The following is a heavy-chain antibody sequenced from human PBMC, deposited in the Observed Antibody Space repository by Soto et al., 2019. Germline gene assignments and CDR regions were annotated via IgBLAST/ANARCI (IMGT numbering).Heavy chain of an antibody. CDR2: INSDGSST. Sequence: EVQLVESGGGLVQPGGSLRLSCAASGFTFSSYWMHWVRQAPGKGLVWVSRINSDGSSTSYADSVKGRFTISRDNAKNTLYLQMNILRAEDTAVYYCARQSGYCSSTSCYGNWFDPWGQGTLVTVSS. CDR3: ARQSGYCSSTSCYGNWFDP. V-gene: IGHV3-74*01. J-gene: IGHJ5*02. CDR1: GFTFSSYW. D-gene: IGHD2-2*01.